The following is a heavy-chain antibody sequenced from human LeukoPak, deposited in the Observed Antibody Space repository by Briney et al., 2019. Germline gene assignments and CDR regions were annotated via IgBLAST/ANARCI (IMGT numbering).Heavy chain of an antibody. CDR2: IYYSGST. D-gene: IGHD3-10*01. V-gene: IGHV4-31*03. Sequence: PSETLSLTCTVSGGSISSGGYYWSWICQHPGKGLEWIGYIYYSGSTYYNPSLKSRVTISVDTSKNQFSLKLSSVTAADTAVYYCARWFGELLGGHWFDPWGQGTLVTVSS. CDR3: ARWFGELLGGHWFDP. CDR1: GGSISSGGYY. J-gene: IGHJ5*02.